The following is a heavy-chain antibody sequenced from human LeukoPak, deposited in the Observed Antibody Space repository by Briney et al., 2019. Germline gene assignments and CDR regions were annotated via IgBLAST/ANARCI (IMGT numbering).Heavy chain of an antibody. CDR3: ARARFTYYYGSGSRLGAFDI. CDR1: GFPFSSYE. Sequence: GALGLSFAASGFPFSSYEMNWVRPAPGKGLGWVSYIISSCSTIYYADSVKGRFTISRDNAKNSLYLQMNSLRAEDTAVYYCARARFTYYYGSGSRLGAFDIWGQGTMVTVSS. J-gene: IGHJ3*02. D-gene: IGHD3-10*01. CDR2: IISSCSTI. V-gene: IGHV3-48*03.